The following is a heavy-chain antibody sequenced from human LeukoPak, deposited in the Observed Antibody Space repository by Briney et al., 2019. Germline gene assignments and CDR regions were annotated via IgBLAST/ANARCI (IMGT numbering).Heavy chain of an antibody. Sequence: GGSLRVSCAASGFTFSSYSMNWVRQAPGKGLEWVSSISRSSSHIYFADSVKGRFTISRDNAKNSLHLQMNSLRVEDTAVYYCARERAGTVPFDIWGQGTMVIVSS. CDR3: ARERAGTVPFDI. V-gene: IGHV3-21*01. J-gene: IGHJ3*02. CDR1: GFTFSSYS. CDR2: ISRSSSHI. D-gene: IGHD1-1*01.